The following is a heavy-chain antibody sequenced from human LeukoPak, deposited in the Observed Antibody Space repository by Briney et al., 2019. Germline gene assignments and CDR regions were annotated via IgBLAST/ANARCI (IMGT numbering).Heavy chain of an antibody. CDR1: GFTFSSYS. J-gene: IGHJ4*02. D-gene: IGHD1-26*01. CDR3: ARDFKLRVGATPADDY. CDR2: ISSSSSYI. V-gene: IGHV3-21*01. Sequence: PGGSLRLSCAASGFTFSSYSMNWVRQAPGKGLEWVSSISSSSSYIYYADSVKGRFTISRDNAKNSLYLQMNSLRAEDTAVYYCARDFKLRVGATPADDYWGQGTLVIVSS.